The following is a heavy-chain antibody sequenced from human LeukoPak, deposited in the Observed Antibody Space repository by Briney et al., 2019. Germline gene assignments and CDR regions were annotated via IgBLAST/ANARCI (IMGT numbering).Heavy chain of an antibody. V-gene: IGHV4-39*01. CDR1: GGSISSSSYY. CDR2: IYYSGST. J-gene: IGHJ4*02. D-gene: IGHD3-10*01. CDR3: ASPSPKLLWFGESNLFDY. Sequence: SETLSLTCTVSGGSISSSSYYWGWIRQPPGKGLEWIGSIYYSGSTYYNPSLKSRVTISVDTPKNQFSLKLSSVTAADTAVYYCASPSPKLLWFGESNLFDYWGQGTLVTVSS.